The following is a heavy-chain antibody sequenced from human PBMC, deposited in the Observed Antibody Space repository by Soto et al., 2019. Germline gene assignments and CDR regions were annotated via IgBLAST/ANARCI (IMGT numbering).Heavy chain of an antibody. J-gene: IGHJ6*02. Sequence: QVQLQESGPGLVKPSETLSLTCTVSGGSINSYYWCWVRQPAGKGLESIGRFYPTGKINYSPSRKSRLTLSADTSRNQFSLNLTSVTAADTAVYYCARCGLDYGMDVWGQGTTVTVSS. V-gene: IGHV4-4*07. CDR1: GGSINSYY. D-gene: IGHD3-16*01. CDR2: FYPTGKI. CDR3: ARCGLDYGMDV.